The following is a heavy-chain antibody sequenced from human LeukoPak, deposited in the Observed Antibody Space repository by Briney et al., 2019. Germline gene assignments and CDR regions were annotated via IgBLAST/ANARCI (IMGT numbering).Heavy chain of an antibody. Sequence: SETLSLTCAVYGGSLSYYYWSWIRQSPEKGLEWIGEINRSGSTNYNPSLKSRVSISVDTSKNQFSLKLSSVTAADTAMYYCARGGFYCGDDCYVDYWGQGALVTVSS. D-gene: IGHD2-21*02. J-gene: IGHJ4*02. CDR2: INRSGST. CDR3: ARGGFYCGDDCYVDY. V-gene: IGHV4-34*01. CDR1: GGSLSYYY.